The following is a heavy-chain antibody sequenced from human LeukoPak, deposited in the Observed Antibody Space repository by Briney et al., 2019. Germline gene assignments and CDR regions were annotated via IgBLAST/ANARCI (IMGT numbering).Heavy chain of an antibody. V-gene: IGHV4-34*01. CDR3: ARHHPYYYDSSGYYDY. CDR2: INHSGST. D-gene: IGHD3-22*01. J-gene: IGHJ4*02. Sequence: SETLSLTCAVYGGSFSGYYWSWIRQPPGKGLERIGEINHSGSTNYNPSLKSRVTTSVDTSKNQFSLKLSSVTAADTAVYYCARHHPYYYDSSGYYDYWGQGTLVTVSS. CDR1: GGSFSGYY.